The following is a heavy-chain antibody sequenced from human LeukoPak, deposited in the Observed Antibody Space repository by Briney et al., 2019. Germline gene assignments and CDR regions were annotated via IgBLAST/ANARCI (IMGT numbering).Heavy chain of an antibody. CDR3: AKGRWGLTINNFDL. D-gene: IGHD2-21*02. CDR2: ISDRGDST. V-gene: IGHV3-23*01. CDR1: GFSLTTYA. Sequence: PGGSLRLSCAASGFSLTTYAMGWVRQAPGKGLEWVSVISDRGDSTYYADSVKGRFTISRGSSKNTLYLQMNSLGGEDTALYYCAKGRWGLTINNFDLWGQGTMVTVSS. J-gene: IGHJ3*01.